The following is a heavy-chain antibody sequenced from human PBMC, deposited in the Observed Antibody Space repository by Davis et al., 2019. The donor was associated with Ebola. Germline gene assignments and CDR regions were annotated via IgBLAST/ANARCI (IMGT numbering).Heavy chain of an antibody. D-gene: IGHD2-21*01. V-gene: IGHV1-2*02. J-gene: IGHJ6*02. Sequence: AASVKVSCKASGYTFTGYYMHWVRQAPGQGLEWMGWINPNSGGTNYAQKFQGRVTMTRDTSISTAYMELSRLRSDDTAVYYCARERGIAQRCGMDVWGQGTTVTVSS. CDR2: INPNSGGT. CDR1: GYTFTGYY. CDR3: ARERGIAQRCGMDV.